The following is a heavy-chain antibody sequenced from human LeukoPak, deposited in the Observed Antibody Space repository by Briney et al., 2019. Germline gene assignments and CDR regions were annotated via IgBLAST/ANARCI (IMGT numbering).Heavy chain of an antibody. CDR2: ISASGESA. CDR3: AKGAGSYYPLYFDY. D-gene: IGHD1-26*01. J-gene: IGHJ4*02. Sequence: GGSLRLSCAASGSTFSSDAMSWVRLAPGKGLEWVSSISASGESAFYTDSVKGRFTSSKDNSKNTLYLQMNSLRVEDTAVYYCAKGAGSYYPLYFDYWGQGTLVTVSS. V-gene: IGHV3-23*01. CDR1: GSTFSSDA.